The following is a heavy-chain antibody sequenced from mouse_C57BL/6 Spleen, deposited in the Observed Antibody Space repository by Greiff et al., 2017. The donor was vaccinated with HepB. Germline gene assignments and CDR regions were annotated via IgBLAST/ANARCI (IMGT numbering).Heavy chain of an antibody. Sequence: QVQLQQPGAELVMPGASVKLSCKASGYTFTSYWMHWAKQRPGQGLEWIGEIDPSDSYTNYNQKFKGKSTLTVDKSSSTAYMQLSSLTSEDSAVYYCARFGYYGSSLDYWGQGTTLTVSS. CDR1: GYTFTSYW. CDR3: ARFGYYGSSLDY. J-gene: IGHJ2*01. V-gene: IGHV1-69*01. D-gene: IGHD1-1*01. CDR2: IDPSDSYT.